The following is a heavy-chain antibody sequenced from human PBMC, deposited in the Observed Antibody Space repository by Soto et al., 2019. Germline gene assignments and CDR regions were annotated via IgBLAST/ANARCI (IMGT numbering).Heavy chain of an antibody. V-gene: IGHV4-59*01. CDR1: GGSISTYY. Sequence: LSLTCTVSGGSISTYYWTWIRQPPVKGLEWIGYISYSGTTNYNPSLKSRLTISLNTSKKHFSLKLSSVTAADTAVYYCARGTRATQYYYYFYGMDVWGQGTTVTVSS. J-gene: IGHJ6*02. CDR2: ISYSGTT. CDR3: ARGTRATQYYYYFYGMDV.